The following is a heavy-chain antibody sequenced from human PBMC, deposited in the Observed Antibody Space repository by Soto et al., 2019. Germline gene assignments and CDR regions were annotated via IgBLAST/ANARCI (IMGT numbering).Heavy chain of an antibody. J-gene: IGHJ6*03. V-gene: IGHV3-23*01. Sequence: PGGSLRLSCAASGFTFSSYAMSWVRQAPGKGLEWVSAISGGGGSTYYADSVKGRFTISRDNSKNTLYLQMNSLRAEDTAVYYCAKRSPPAGIVVVVAAYYMDVWGKGTTVTVSS. CDR3: AKRSPPAGIVVVVAAYYMDV. CDR2: ISGGGGST. CDR1: GFTFSSYA. D-gene: IGHD2-15*01.